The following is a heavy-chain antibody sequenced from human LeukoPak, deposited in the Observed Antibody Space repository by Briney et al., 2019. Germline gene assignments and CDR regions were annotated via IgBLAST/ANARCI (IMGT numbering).Heavy chain of an antibody. V-gene: IGHV3-11*01. CDR1: GFTFSDYY. CDR3: ARDGPLGAFDI. CDR2: ISSSGSTI. J-gene: IGHJ3*02. Sequence: GGSLRLSCAASGFTFSDYYMSWIRQAPGGGLEWVLYISSSGSTIYYADSVKGRFTISRDNANTSLYLQMNSLRAEDTAVYYCARDGPLGAFDIWGQGTMVTVSS.